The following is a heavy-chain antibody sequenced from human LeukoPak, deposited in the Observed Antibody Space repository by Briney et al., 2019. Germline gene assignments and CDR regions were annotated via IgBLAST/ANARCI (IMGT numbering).Heavy chain of an antibody. J-gene: IGHJ6*02. D-gene: IGHD3-22*01. V-gene: IGHV3-30*04. CDR1: GFTFSSYA. CDR3: ARGYYDSSGYFYYYGMDV. CDR2: ISYDGSNK. Sequence: GGSLRLSCAASGFTFSSYAMHWVRQAPGKGLEWVAVISYDGSNKYYADSAKGRFTISRDNSKNTLYLQMNSLRAEDTAVYYCARGYYDSSGYFYYYGMDVWGQGTTVTVSS.